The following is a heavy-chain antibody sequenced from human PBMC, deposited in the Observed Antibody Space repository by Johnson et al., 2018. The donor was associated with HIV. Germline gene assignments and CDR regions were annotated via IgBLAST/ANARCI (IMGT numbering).Heavy chain of an antibody. CDR3: ARVGAGITMTMGWGDAFDI. Sequence: QLVESGGGVVQPGRSLRLSCTASGFTFSSYWMSWVSQAPGKGLEWVANIKQDGSEKYYVDSVQGRFTISRDNAKNSLYLQMNSLRAEDTAVYYCARVGAGITMTMGWGDAFDIWGQGTMVTISS. V-gene: IGHV3-7*05. CDR1: GFTFSSYW. CDR2: IKQDGSEK. J-gene: IGHJ3*02. D-gene: IGHD3-22*01.